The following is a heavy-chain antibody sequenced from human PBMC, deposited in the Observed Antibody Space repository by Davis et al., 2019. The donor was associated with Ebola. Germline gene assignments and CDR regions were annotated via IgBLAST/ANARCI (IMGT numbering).Heavy chain of an antibody. Sequence: GESLKISCTDSVITFSSYAMTWVRQAPGKGLEWVSAISGSGGSTYYADSVKGRFTISRDNSKNTLYLQMNSLRAEDTAVYYCARDAQVTPLLFSDYGMDVWGKGTTVTVSS. J-gene: IGHJ6*04. CDR1: VITFSSYA. V-gene: IGHV3-23*01. CDR2: ISGSGGST. CDR3: ARDAQVTPLLFSDYGMDV. D-gene: IGHD2-15*01.